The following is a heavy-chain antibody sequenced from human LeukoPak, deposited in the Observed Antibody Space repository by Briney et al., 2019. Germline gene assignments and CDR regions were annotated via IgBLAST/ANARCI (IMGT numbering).Heavy chain of an antibody. CDR3: ARVRWWEHIIGAFDI. CDR1: GFNFSSNW. Sequence: GGSLLLSSATSGFNFSSNWLSWVRQDLGRKRVELANIKQDGSEKYYVDSVKGRFTISRDNAKNSLYLQMNSLRAEDTAVYYCARVRWWEHIIGAFDIWGQGTMVTVSS. CDR2: IKQDGSEK. V-gene: IGHV3-7*01. D-gene: IGHD1-26*01. J-gene: IGHJ3*02.